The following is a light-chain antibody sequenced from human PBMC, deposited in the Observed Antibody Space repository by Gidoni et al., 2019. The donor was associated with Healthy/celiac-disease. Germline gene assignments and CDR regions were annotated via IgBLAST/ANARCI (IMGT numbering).Light chain of an antibody. CDR1: KLGDKY. J-gene: IGLJ2*01. CDR3: QAWDSSVV. Sequence: SYELTQPPSVSVSPGQTASITFSGDKLGDKYPSWYQQKPVQSPVLVIYQDSKRPSGIPERFSGSNSGNTATLTISGTQAMDEADYYCQAWDSSVVFGGGTKLTVL. V-gene: IGLV3-1*01. CDR2: QDS.